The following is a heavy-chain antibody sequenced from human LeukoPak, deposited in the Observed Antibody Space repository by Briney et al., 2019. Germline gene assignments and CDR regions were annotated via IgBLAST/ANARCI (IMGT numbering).Heavy chain of an antibody. V-gene: IGHV3-21*01. Sequence: PGGSLRLSCAASGFTFSSYNMNWVRQAPEKGLEWVSIISSGSSAIFSADALKGRFTISRDDAKNLLYLDMNSLRAEDTAVYYCARGHTAVTRHFDFWGQGTLVTVSS. J-gene: IGHJ4*02. D-gene: IGHD4-17*01. CDR2: ISSGSSAI. CDR3: ARGHTAVTRHFDF. CDR1: GFTFSSYN.